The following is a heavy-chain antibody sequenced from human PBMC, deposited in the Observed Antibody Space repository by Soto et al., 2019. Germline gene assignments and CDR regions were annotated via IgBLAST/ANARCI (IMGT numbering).Heavy chain of an antibody. CDR1: GFSLSISGVG. V-gene: IGHV2-5*02. D-gene: IGHD5-12*01. Sequence: QITLKESGPTLVKPTQTLTLTCTFSGFSLSISGVGVGWIRQPPGKALEWLALIYWDDDKRYSPSLKSRLTITKDTSKNQVVLTMTNIDPVDTATYSCAHVYGGYDNFDYWGQGTLVTVSS. J-gene: IGHJ4*02. CDR2: IYWDDDK. CDR3: AHVYGGYDNFDY.